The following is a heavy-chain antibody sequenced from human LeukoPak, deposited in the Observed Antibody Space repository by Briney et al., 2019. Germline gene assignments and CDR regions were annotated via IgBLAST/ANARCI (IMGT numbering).Heavy chain of an antibody. V-gene: IGHV4-30-2*01. CDR2: IYHSGST. Sequence: SETLSLTCAVSGGSISSGGYSWSWIRQPPGTGLEWIGYIYHSGSTYYNPSLKSRVTISVYRSKNQFSLKLSSVTAADTAVYYCARDHGTMVRGADAFDIWGQGTMVTVSS. CDR1: GGSISSGGYS. D-gene: IGHD3-10*01. CDR3: ARDHGTMVRGADAFDI. J-gene: IGHJ3*02.